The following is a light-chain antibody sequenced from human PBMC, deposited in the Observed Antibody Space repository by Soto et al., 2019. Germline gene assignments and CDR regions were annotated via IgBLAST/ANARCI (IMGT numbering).Light chain of an antibody. Sequence: DIQMTQSPSSLSASVGDSVTITCRASQSISGWLAWYQQKPGEAPKVLIYDASSLESGVPSRFSGSGSGTXXXXTISSLQPDDFATYYCQHYDSYPWAFGQGTKVEIK. CDR1: QSISGW. CDR2: DAS. J-gene: IGKJ1*01. CDR3: QHYDSYPWA. V-gene: IGKV1-5*01.